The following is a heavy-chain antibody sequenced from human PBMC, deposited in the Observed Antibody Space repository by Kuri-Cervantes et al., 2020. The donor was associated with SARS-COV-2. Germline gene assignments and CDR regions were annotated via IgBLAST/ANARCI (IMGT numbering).Heavy chain of an antibody. J-gene: IGHJ3*01. V-gene: IGHV4-38-2*01. D-gene: IGHD3-3*01. CDR1: GYSISSWYY. Sequence: AETLSLTCALSGYSISSWYYWGWIRQYPGKGMGWIGSMYHSGSTTYNTFLKSRVTISVDTSKNQFSLMLTSVTAADTAVYSGVRIPPGHITVFGVVILAAFDVWGQGTMVTVSS. CDR2: MYHSGST. CDR3: VRIPPGHITVFGVVILAAFDV.